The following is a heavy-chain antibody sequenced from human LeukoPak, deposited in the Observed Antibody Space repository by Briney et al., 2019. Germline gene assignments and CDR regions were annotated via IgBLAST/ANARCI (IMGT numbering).Heavy chain of an antibody. CDR3: ARSLSNSFVGDY. J-gene: IGHJ4*02. D-gene: IGHD2-21*01. Sequence: GGSLRLSCAASGFTFSSYSMNWVRQAPGKGLEWVSSISSSSSYIYYADSVKGRFTISRDNAKNSLYLQMNSLRAEDTAVYYCARSLSNSFVGDYWGQGTLVTVSS. V-gene: IGHV3-21*01. CDR1: GFTFSSYS. CDR2: ISSSSSYI.